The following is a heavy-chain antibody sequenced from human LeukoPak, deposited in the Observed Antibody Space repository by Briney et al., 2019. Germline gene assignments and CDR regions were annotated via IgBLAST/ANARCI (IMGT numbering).Heavy chain of an antibody. CDR3: ARDRNWDFDY. D-gene: IGHD7-27*01. V-gene: IGHV3-48*01. CDR2: ISSSSGTI. CDR1: GFRFSTYS. Sequence: GGSLRLSCAASGFRFSTYSMNWVRQAPGKGLEWISYISSSSGTIYYADSVKGRFTISRDNARNSLYLQMDSLRAEDTAVYFCARDRNWDFDYWGQGTLVTVSS. J-gene: IGHJ4*02.